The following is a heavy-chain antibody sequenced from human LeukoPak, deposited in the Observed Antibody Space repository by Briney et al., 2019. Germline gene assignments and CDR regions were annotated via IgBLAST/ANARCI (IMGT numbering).Heavy chain of an antibody. CDR2: IKKDGSQK. D-gene: IGHD1-26*01. J-gene: IGHJ5*02. CDR1: GFTFSDKW. Sequence: PGGSLRLSCVGSGFTFSDKWMSWVRQAPGKGPEWVASIKKDGSQKYYVDSVKGRFTISRDNAQNSLYLQMSSLRVEDTAIYSCARVGWELLNLHFDPRGQGTLVTVSS. V-gene: IGHV3-7*03. CDR3: ARVGWELLNLHFDP.